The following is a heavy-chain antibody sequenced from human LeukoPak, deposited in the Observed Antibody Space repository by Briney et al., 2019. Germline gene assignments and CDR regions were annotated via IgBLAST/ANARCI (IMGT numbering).Heavy chain of an antibody. CDR1: GFTFTNHW. J-gene: IGHJ4*02. Sequence: GGSLRLSCAASGFTFTNHWMHWVRQAPGKGLVWVSATSGSGGSTYYADSVKGRFTISRDNSKNTLYLQMNSLRAEDTAVYYCAKAPGGYHYYDGSEFDYWGQGTLVTVSS. V-gene: IGHV3-23*01. D-gene: IGHD3-22*01. CDR3: AKAPGGYHYYDGSEFDY. CDR2: TSGSGGST.